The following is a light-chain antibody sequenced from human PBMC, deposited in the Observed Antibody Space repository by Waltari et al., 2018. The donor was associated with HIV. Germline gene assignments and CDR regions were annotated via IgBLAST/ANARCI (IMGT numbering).Light chain of an antibody. V-gene: IGLV2-23*02. J-gene: IGLJ3*02. CDR1: STDVGNYNL. CDR3: CAFAGANTWV. CDR2: EVT. Sequence: QSALTQPASVSGSPGKSITISCSGTSTDVGNYNLVSWYQQHPARAPKLIIYEVTKWPSWVSHRFSGSKSGNTASLTISGLQADDEADYYCCAFAGANTWVFGGGTKLIVL.